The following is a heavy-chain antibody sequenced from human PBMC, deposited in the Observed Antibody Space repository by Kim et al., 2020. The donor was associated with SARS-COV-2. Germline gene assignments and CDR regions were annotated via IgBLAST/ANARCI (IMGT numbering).Heavy chain of an antibody. Sequence: YPADTVRGRFTIHRKNSKNKLFLQMNSLRADDTAIYYCAKDIWDFSGNDYWGQGTLVTVSS. D-gene: IGHD1-26*01. J-gene: IGHJ4*02. CDR3: AKDIWDFSGNDY. V-gene: IGHV3-23*01.